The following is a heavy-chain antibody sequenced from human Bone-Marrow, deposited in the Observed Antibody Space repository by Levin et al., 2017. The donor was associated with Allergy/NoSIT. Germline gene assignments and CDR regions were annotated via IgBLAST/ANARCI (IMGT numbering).Heavy chain of an antibody. CDR3: ARAQPSWRAPFDF. D-gene: IGHD1-26*01. CDR1: GFTFSTYA. J-gene: IGHJ4*01. V-gene: IGHV3-30*03. CDR2: ISYDGSNQ. Sequence: PGGSLRLSCAASGFTFSTYAMHWVRQAPGKGLEWEALISYDGSNQYYADSVKGRFSISRDTSKNTLSLQMNSLRAEDTAVYYCARAQPSWRAPFDFWGHGTLVTVSS.